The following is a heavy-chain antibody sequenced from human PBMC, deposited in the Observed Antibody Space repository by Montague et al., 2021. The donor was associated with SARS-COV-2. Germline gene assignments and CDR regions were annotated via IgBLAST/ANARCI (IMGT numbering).Heavy chain of an antibody. D-gene: IGHD3-22*01. J-gene: IGHJ3*02. V-gene: IGHV4-39*01. Sequence: SETLSLTCTVSGGSISSSCYYWGWIRQPTGKGLEWIGSIYYSASTYSNPSLKSPVTISVATTKNQLSLKLSSATAADTAEYYCARFPSAYYYDSKAAPAAPDAFDIWGQGTMVTVSS. CDR3: ARFPSAYYYDSKAAPAAPDAFDI. CDR2: IYYSAST. CDR1: GGSISSSCYY.